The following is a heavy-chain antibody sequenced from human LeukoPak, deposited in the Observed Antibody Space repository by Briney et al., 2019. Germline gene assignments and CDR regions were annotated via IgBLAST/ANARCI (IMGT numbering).Heavy chain of an antibody. V-gene: IGHV3-73*01. CDR3: TRLGCSGGSCGIDY. D-gene: IGHD2-15*01. J-gene: IGHJ4*02. CDR1: GFTFSGSA. CDR2: IRSKANSYAT. Sequence: GGSLRLSCAASGFTFSGSAMHWVRQASGKGLEWVGRIRSKANSYATAYAASVKGRFTISRDDSKNTAYLQRNSLKTEDTAVYYCTRLGCSGGSCGIDYWGQGTLVTVSS.